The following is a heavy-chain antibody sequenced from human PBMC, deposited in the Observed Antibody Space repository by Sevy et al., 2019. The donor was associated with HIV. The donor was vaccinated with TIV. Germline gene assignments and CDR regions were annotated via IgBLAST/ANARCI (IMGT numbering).Heavy chain of an antibody. J-gene: IGHJ5*02. CDR3: AREVDSIRFEP. CDR1: GYTFTNYG. V-gene: IGHV1-18*01. D-gene: IGHD3-22*01. CDR2: ISTYNGNT. Sequence: ASVKVSCKASGYTFTNYGISWVRQAPGQGLEWMGRISTYNGNTNYAQKLQGRVTMTTDTSTSTAYMELRSLRSDDTAVYYCAREVDSIRFEPWGQGTLVTVSS.